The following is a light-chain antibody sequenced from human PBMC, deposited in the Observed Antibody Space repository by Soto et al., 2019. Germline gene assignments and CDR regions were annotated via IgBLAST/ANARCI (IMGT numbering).Light chain of an antibody. CDR1: ESVSSH. J-gene: IGKJ2*01. CDR2: GAS. Sequence: ERVMTQSPATLSVSPGERATLSCRASESVSSHLAWYQQKPGLAPRLLIYGASTRATGVPARFIDSGSGTEFTLTISSLQSEDFAIYYCQHYNNWPHTFGQGTKLEIK. V-gene: IGKV3-15*01. CDR3: QHYNNWPHT.